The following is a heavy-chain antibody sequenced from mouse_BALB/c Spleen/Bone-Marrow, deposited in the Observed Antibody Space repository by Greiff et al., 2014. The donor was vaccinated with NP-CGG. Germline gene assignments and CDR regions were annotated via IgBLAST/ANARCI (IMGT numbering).Heavy chain of an antibody. D-gene: IGHD2-10*01. J-gene: IGHJ1*01. CDR3: ASALHWSHWCFDF. V-gene: IGHV3-2*02. CDR1: GYSITSEYA. Sequence: EVMLEESGPGLVKPSQSLSLSCTVTGYSITSEYAWKWIRQFPGNKLEWMGYISYSGSTSYNPSLNSRISVTRDTSKNTFFLQLNSVTTEDTATYYCASALHWSHWCFDFWGAGTTVAVSS. CDR2: ISYSGST.